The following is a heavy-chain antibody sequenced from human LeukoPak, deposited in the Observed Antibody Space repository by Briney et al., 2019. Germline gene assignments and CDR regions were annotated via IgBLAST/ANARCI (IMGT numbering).Heavy chain of an antibody. Sequence: PGGALRLSCAASGFTFSRKWMDGVGQAPGRGVMWVSRIDSDGRTTAYADSVRGGFTISRDNDTNTLYLQINSLRAEDTAVYYCATSVRGVIDRGWFDPCGQGTLVTVSS. CDR2: IDSDGRTT. CDR3: ATSVRGVIDRGWFDP. V-gene: IGHV3-74*01. D-gene: IGHD3-10*01. CDR1: GFTFSRKW. J-gene: IGHJ5*02.